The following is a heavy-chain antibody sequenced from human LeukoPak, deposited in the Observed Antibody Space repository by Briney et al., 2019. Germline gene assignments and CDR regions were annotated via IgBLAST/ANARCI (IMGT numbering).Heavy chain of an antibody. CDR3: ARPHNNWRWYFDL. D-gene: IGHD3-3*01. CDR1: GFTFSNYW. CDR2: IKEDGTEK. J-gene: IGHJ2*01. V-gene: IGHV3-7*03. Sequence: GGSLRLSCAASGFTFSNYWMNWVRQSPGKGLEWVANIKEDGTEKYYVDSVKGRFTIFRDNAKNSLYLQMNSLRAEDTAVYYCARPHNNWRWYFDLWGRGTLVTVSS.